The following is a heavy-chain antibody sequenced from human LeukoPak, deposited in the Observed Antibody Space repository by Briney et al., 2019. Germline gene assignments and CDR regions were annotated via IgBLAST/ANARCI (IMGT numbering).Heavy chain of an antibody. D-gene: IGHD2-15*01. CDR3: AKESDIVVVVAAYFDY. J-gene: IGHJ4*02. CDR2: INHNGNVN. Sequence: GGSLRLSCAASGFTFSSYWMNWARQAPGKGLEWVASINHNGNVNYYVDSVKGRFTISRDNSKNTLYLQMNSLRAEDTAVYYCAKESDIVVVVAAYFDYWGQGTLVTVSS. V-gene: IGHV3-7*03. CDR1: GFTFSSYW.